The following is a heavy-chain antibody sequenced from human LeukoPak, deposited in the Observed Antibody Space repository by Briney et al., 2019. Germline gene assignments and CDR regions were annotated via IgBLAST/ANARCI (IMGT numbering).Heavy chain of an antibody. Sequence: SETLSLTCAVYGGSFSGYYWSWIRQPPGKGLEWIGEINHSGGTNYNPSLKSRVTISVDTSKNQFSLKLSSVTAADTAVYYCAREEAMTGWFDPWGQGTLVTVSS. CDR2: INHSGGT. CDR3: AREEAMTGWFDP. CDR1: GGSFSGYY. V-gene: IGHV4-34*01. J-gene: IGHJ5*02.